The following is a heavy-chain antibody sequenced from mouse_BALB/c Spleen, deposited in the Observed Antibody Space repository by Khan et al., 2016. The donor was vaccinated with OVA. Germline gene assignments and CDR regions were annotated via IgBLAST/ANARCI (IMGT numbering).Heavy chain of an antibody. CDR3: ARRLPPYYYSMDY. D-gene: IGHD3-2*02. J-gene: IGHJ4*01. Sequence: VQLQQSGAELAKPGASVRMSCKASGYTFTNYWMHWVKQRPGQGLEWIGYINPSTYYTEYNQMFKDKATLTADKSSNTAYIQLRSLTSEDSAVYCCARRLPPYYYSMDYWGQGTSVTVSS. V-gene: IGHV1-7*01. CDR1: GYTFTNYW. CDR2: INPSTYYT.